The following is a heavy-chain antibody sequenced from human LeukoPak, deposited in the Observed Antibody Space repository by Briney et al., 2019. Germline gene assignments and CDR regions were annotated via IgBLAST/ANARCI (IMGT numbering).Heavy chain of an antibody. CDR2: IKPDGSEG. CDR1: GFTFSHYW. CDR3: ARGTRERV. J-gene: IGHJ6*02. V-gene: IGHV3-7*05. Sequence: GGSLRLSCAASGFTFSHYWMSWVRQAPGKGLEWVANIKPDGSEGYHVDSVKGRFTISRDNAKNSLFLQMNSLRADDTAVYYCARGTRERVWGQGTTVTVSS. D-gene: IGHD1-26*01.